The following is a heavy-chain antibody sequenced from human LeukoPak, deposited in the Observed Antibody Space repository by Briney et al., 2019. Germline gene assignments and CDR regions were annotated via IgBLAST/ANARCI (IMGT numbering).Heavy chain of an antibody. Sequence: PGGSLRLSCAASGFTFSSYSMNWVRQAPGKGLEWVSYISSSSSTIYYADSVKGRFTISRDNAKNSLYLQMNSLRAENTAVYYCASMSGTPGIAATGFDYWGQGTLVTVSS. CDR2: ISSSSSTI. V-gene: IGHV3-48*01. J-gene: IGHJ4*02. CDR1: GFTFSSYS. D-gene: IGHD6-13*01. CDR3: ASMSGTPGIAATGFDY.